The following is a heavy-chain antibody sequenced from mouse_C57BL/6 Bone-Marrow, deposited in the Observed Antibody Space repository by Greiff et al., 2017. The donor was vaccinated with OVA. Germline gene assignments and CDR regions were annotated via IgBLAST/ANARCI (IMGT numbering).Heavy chain of an antibody. CDR2: IRNKANNHAT. CDR3: ARQGPFAY. CDR1: GFTFSDAW. J-gene: IGHJ3*01. Sequence: EVQVVESGGGLVQPGGSMKLSCAASGFTFSDAWMDWVRQSPEKGLEWVAEIRNKANNHATYYAESVKGRFTISRDDSKRSVYLQMNSLGAEDTDIYYCARQGPFAYWGQGTLVTVSA. V-gene: IGHV6-6*01.